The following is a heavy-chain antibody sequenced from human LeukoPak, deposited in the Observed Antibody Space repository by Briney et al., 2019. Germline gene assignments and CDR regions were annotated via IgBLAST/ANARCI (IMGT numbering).Heavy chain of an antibody. J-gene: IGHJ4*02. V-gene: IGHV3-66*02. Sequence: GGSLRLSCAASGFTVSSNYMSWVRRAPGKGLEWVSVIYSGGSTYYADSAKGRFTISRDNSKNTLYLQMNSLRAEDTAVYYCARQYCSGGSCPDYFDYWGQGTLVTVSS. CDR2: IYSGGST. CDR1: GFTVSSNY. CDR3: ARQYCSGGSCPDYFDY. D-gene: IGHD2-15*01.